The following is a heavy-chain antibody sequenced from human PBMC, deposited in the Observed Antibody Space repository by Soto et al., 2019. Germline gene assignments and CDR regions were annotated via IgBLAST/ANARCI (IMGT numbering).Heavy chain of an antibody. CDR1: GFTFSDYY. J-gene: IGHJ4*02. V-gene: IGHV3-11*01. CDR2: ISSGAITI. CDR3: AVQYSSSSVEF. D-gene: IGHD6-6*01. Sequence: QVQLVESGGGLVKPGGSLRLSCAASGFTFSDYYMNWIRQAPGKGLEWVSYISSGAITIYYADSVKGRFTISTDNAKNSLYLQLNSLRAEDTAVYCCAVQYSSSSVEFWGQGTLFTVSS.